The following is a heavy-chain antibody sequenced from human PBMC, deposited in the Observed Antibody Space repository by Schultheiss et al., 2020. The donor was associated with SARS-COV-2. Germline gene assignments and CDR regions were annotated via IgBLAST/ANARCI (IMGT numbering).Heavy chain of an antibody. CDR1: GFTFSSYG. CDR2: IWYDGSNK. Sequence: GGSLRLSCAASGFTFSSYGMHWVRQAPGRGLEWVAVIWYDGSNKYYADSVKGRFTISSDNSKNTLYLQMSSLRAEDTAVYYCARTRSGELERKGINDYWGQSALVTGSS. J-gene: IGHJ4*02. CDR3: ARTRSGELERKGINDY. V-gene: IGHV3-33*01. D-gene: IGHD1-1*01.